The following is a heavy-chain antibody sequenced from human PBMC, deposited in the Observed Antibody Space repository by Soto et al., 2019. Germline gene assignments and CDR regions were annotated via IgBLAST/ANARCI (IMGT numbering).Heavy chain of an antibody. V-gene: IGHV3-23*01. CDR2: ISGAGDTT. D-gene: IGHD3-16*02. Sequence: EVRLLESGGGLVQPGGSLRLSCEASGFTFSNYGMDWVRQAPGKGLEWISFISGAGDTTYYADSVKGRFIISRDNSKNTLYLQMNNLRAEDTAIYYCAKSFTQSNVWRAYRHKTHFDYWGQGALVTVTS. CDR3: AKSFTQSNVWRAYRHKTHFDY. CDR1: GFTFSNYG. J-gene: IGHJ4*02.